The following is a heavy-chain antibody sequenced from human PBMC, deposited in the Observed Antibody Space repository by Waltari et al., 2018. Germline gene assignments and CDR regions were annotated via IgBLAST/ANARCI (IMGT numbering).Heavy chain of an antibody. Sequence: EVQLLESGGGLVQPGGSLRLSCAASGFTFSSYAMSWVRQAPGKGLEWVSVIYSGGSTYYADSVKGRFTISRDNSKNTLYLQMNSLRAEDTAVYYCAKDRDGYDPYFDYWGQGTLVTVSS. CDR2: IYSGGST. V-gene: IGHV3-23*03. J-gene: IGHJ4*02. CDR3: AKDRDGYDPYFDY. D-gene: IGHD5-12*01. CDR1: GFTFSSYA.